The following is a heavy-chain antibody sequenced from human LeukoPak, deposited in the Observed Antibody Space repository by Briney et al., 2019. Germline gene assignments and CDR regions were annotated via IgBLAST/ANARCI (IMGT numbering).Heavy chain of an antibody. D-gene: IGHD5-18*01. V-gene: IGHV4-34*01. CDR2: INHSGST. J-gene: IGHJ4*02. CDR1: GGSFSGYY. CDR3: TRARYSYGYYFDY. Sequence: SETLSLTCAVYGGSFSGYYWSWIRQPPGKGLEWIGEINHSGSTNYNPSLKSRVTISVDTSKNQFSLKLSSVTAADTAVYYCTRARYSYGYYFDYWGQGTLVTVSS.